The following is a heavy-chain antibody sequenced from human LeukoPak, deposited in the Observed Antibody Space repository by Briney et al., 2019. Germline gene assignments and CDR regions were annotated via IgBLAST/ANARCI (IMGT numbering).Heavy chain of an antibody. V-gene: IGHV3-53*01. J-gene: IGHJ4*02. CDR2: IYSGST. D-gene: IGHD4/OR15-4a*01. CDR3: ARRAGAYSHPYDF. CDR1: GFTVSSNS. Sequence: GGSLRLSCTVSGFTVSSNSMSWVRQAPGKGLEWVSFIYSGSTHYSDSVKGRFTISRDNSKNTLYLQMNSLRAEDTAVYYCARRAGAYSHPYDFWGQGTLVTVSS.